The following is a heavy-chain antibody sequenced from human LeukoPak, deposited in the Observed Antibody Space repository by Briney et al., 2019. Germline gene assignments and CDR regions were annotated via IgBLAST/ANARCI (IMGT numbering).Heavy chain of an antibody. V-gene: IGHV3-30*18. D-gene: IGHD2-2*03. J-gene: IGHJ4*02. CDR3: AKYGYCSSTSCYKGGFDY. CDR2: ISCDGSNK. Sequence: GGSLRLSCAASGFTFSSYGMHWVRQAPGKGLEWVAVISCDGSNKYYADSVKGRFTISRDNSKNTLYLQMNSLRAEDTAVYYCAKYGYCSSTSCYKGGFDYWGQGTLVTVSS. CDR1: GFTFSSYG.